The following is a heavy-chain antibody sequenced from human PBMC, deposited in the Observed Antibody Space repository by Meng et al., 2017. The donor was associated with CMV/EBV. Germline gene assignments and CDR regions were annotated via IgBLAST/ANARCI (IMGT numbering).Heavy chain of an antibody. D-gene: IGHD1-7*01. J-gene: IGHJ4*02. Sequence: GSLRLSCAASGFTFSSYYWGWIRQPPGKGLEWIGSIYYSGSTYYNPSLKSRVTISVDTSKNQFSLKLSSVTAADTAVYYCARLAAGTKEGYFDYWGQGTLVTVSS. V-gene: IGHV4-39*01. CDR1: GFTFSSYY. CDR3: ARLAAGTKEGYFDY. CDR2: IYYSGST.